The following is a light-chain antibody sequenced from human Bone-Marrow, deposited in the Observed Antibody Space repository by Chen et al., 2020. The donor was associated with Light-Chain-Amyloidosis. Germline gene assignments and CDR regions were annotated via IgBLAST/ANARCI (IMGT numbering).Light chain of an antibody. V-gene: IGLV2-23*02. CDR2: GVN. CDR3: CSYGGRFSLM. J-gene: IGLJ3*02. CDR1: YSDVGSHNF. Sequence: QSALTQPASVSGSPGQSVTIAFTGSYSDVGSHNFVSWYQLHPGRAPKLILYGVNNRPAGVSERFSGSKTDNTASLTISGLLGEDEADYYCCSYGGRFSLMFGGGTRLTVL.